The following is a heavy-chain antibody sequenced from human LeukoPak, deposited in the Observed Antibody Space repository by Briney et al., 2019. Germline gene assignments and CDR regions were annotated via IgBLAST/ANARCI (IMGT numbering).Heavy chain of an antibody. V-gene: IGHV4-39*01. CDR3: ARSGVQIVGATFDY. J-gene: IGHJ4*02. Sequence: WVRQAPVKGPEWIGSIYYSGSTYYNPSLKSRVTISVDTSKNQFSLKLSSVTAADTAVYYCARSGVQIVGATFDYWGQGTLVTVSS. D-gene: IGHD1-26*01. CDR2: IYYSGST.